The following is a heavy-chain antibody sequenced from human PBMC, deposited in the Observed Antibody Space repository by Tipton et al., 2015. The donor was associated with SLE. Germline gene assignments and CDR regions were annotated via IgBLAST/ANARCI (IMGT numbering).Heavy chain of an antibody. CDR2: IFSTGTT. J-gene: IGHJ2*01. D-gene: IGHD4-11*01. V-gene: IGHV4-61*02. CDR1: GVSMTGTNGY. CDR3: AREFLNPVTTVHYYFDL. Sequence: TLSLTCSVSGVSMTGTNGYWTWIRQPAGKALEWMGRIFSTGTTTYNPSLKSRVSLSIDTSTNQFSLKLISVTAADTAVYYCAREFLNPVTTVHYYFDLWGRGTLVTVSS.